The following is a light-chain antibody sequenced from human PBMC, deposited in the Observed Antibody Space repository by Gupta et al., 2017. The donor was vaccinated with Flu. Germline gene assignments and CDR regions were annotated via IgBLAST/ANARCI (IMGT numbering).Light chain of an antibody. V-gene: IGKV3-20*01. CDR3: QQYDSAPYN. Sequence: EIVLTQSPGTLSLSSGERATLSCRASESIISNYLVWYQHKSGRAPRLVIYGASIRATGTPDRFSGSGSGRDFTLTINRLEPEDSAVYYCQQYDSAPYNFGQGTRLEIK. CDR1: ESIISNY. CDR2: GAS. J-gene: IGKJ2*01.